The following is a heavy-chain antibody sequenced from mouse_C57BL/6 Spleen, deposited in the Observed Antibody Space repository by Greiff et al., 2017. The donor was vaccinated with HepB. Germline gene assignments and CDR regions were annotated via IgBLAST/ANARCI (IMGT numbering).Heavy chain of an antibody. CDR3: ARRSYGSSPSYFDY. J-gene: IGHJ2*01. D-gene: IGHD1-1*01. V-gene: IGHV1-69*01. CDR2: IDPSDSYT. CDR1: GYTFTSYW. Sequence: QVHVKQPGAELVMPGASVKLSCKASGYTFTSYWMHWVKQRPGQGLEWIGEIDPSDSYTNYNQKFKGKSTLTVDKSSSTAYMQLSSLTSEDSAVYYCARRSYGSSPSYFDYWGQGTTLTVSS.